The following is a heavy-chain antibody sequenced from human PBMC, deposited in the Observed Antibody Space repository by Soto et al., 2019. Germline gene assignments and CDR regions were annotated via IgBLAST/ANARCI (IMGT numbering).Heavy chain of an antibody. D-gene: IGHD4-17*01. Sequence: QVQLQESGPGLVEASQTLSLTCTVSGATISSGGFYWSWIRQRPGKGLEWIGHIYYTGSTYYNPSLNRRVTISGDMSRNQFSLKLRSVTAADTAKYFCARDDSFYGEPGYGMNVWGQGTTVTVSS. CDR2: IYYTGST. CDR1: GATISSGGFY. J-gene: IGHJ6*02. V-gene: IGHV4-31*03. CDR3: ARDDSFYGEPGYGMNV.